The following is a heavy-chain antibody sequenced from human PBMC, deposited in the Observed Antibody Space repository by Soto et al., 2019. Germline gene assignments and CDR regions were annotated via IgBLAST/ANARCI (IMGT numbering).Heavy chain of an antibody. CDR2: IWYDGSNK. Sequence: GGSLRLSCAASGFSFSNYAMHWVRQAPGKGLEWVAVIWYDGSNKYYAGSVKGRFTISKDNSQNTLYLQMNSLRAEDTAVYYCTRDPYGGSRYYFDYWGQGTLVTVSS. CDR1: GFSFSNYA. V-gene: IGHV3-33*01. J-gene: IGHJ4*02. CDR3: TRDPYGGSRYYFDY. D-gene: IGHD1-26*01.